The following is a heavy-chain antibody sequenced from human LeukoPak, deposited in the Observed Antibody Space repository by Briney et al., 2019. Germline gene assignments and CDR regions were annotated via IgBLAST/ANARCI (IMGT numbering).Heavy chain of an antibody. D-gene: IGHD1-26*01. CDR3: ARGVSGSYYGYYYYMDV. J-gene: IGHJ6*03. CDR2: ISNSGNTI. V-gene: IGHV3-11*04. Sequence: GGSLRLSCAASGFSFSDYYISWIRQAPGRGLEWVSYISNSGNTIYYADSVKGRFTISRDNAKNSLYLQMNSLRVEDTAVYYCARGVSGSYYGYYYYMDVWGKGTTVTISS. CDR1: GFSFSDYY.